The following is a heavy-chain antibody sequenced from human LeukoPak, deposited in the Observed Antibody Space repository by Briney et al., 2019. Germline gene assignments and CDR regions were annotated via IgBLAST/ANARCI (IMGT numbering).Heavy chain of an antibody. CDR1: GGTFSSYA. V-gene: IGHV1-24*01. D-gene: IGHD3-10*01. J-gene: IGHJ4*02. CDR2: FDPEDGET. Sequence: GASVKVSCKASGGTFSSYAISWVRQAPGKGLEWMGGFDPEDGETIYAQKFQGRVTMTEDTSTDTAYMELSSLRSEDTAVYYCATWVPFGQYYFDYWGQGTLVTVSS. CDR3: ATWVPFGQYYFDY.